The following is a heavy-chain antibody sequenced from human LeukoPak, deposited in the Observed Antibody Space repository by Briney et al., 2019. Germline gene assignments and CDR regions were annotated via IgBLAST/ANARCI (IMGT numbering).Heavy chain of an antibody. CDR1: GFTFGDYT. Sequence: GGSLRLSCTASGFTFGDYTMNWFRQAPGKGLEWVGFIRSKAYGGTTEYAASVKGRFDISRDDSKTIAYLQMNSLKTEDTAVYYCTRLDFWSGCAVYWGQGTLVTVSS. D-gene: IGHD3-3*01. CDR2: IRSKAYGGTT. J-gene: IGHJ4*02. V-gene: IGHV3-49*03. CDR3: TRLDFWSGCAVY.